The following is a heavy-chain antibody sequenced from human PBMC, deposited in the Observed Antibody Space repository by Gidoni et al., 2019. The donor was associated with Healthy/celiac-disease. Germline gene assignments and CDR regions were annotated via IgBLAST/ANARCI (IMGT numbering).Heavy chain of an antibody. CDR2: IIPIFGTA. V-gene: IGHV1-69*01. CDR3: ARSHEDIVVVPAMGPFDY. CDR1: GGTFSSYA. J-gene: IGHJ4*02. D-gene: IGHD2-2*01. Sequence: QVQLVQSGAEVKKPGSSVKVSCKASGGTFSSYAISWVRQAPGQGLEWMGGIIPIFGTANYAQKFQGRVTITADESTSTAYMELSSLRSEDTAVYYCARSHEDIVVVPAMGPFDYWGQGTLVTVSS.